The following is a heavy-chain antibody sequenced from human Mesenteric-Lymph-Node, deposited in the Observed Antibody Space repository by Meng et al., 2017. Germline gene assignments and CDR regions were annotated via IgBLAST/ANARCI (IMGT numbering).Heavy chain of an antibody. Sequence: GGSLRLSCAVSGFTFPNYAMSWVRQAPGKGLEWVSAIRGSGTNTYYADSVKGRFTISRDNFKNMLYLQMNGLRVEDTAMYYCARGADSSTWGQGTTVTVSS. CDR1: GFTFPNYA. V-gene: IGHV3-23*01. D-gene: IGHD6-13*01. CDR3: ARGADSST. J-gene: IGHJ6*02. CDR2: IRGSGTNT.